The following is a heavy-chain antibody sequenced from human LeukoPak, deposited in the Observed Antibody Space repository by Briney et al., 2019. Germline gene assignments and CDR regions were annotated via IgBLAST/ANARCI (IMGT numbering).Heavy chain of an antibody. CDR3: ARADFWSGSPVSY. V-gene: IGHV3-30-3*01. Sequence: GGSLRLSCAASGFTFSSYAMHWVRQAPGKGLEWVAVISYDGSNKYYADSVKGRFTISRDNSKNTLYLQMNSLRAEDTAVYYCARADFWSGSPVSYWGQGTLVTVSS. CDR1: GFTFSSYA. J-gene: IGHJ4*02. CDR2: ISYDGSNK. D-gene: IGHD3-3*01.